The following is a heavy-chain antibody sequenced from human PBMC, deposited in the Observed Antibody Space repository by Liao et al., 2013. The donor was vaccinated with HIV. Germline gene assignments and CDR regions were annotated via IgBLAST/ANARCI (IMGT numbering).Heavy chain of an antibody. CDR2: MSSTGSA. V-gene: IGHV4-30-4*08. CDR1: GDSISSDDYY. J-gene: IGHJ3*02. D-gene: IGHD3-10*01. Sequence: QVQLQESGPGLVKPSQTLSLTCTVSGDSISSDDYYWSWIRQPPGRALEWIGSMSSTGSAYYNPSLKSRVTISLDTSRNKFSLQLNSVTAADTAMYFCASLYDIWGQGIVVTVSS. CDR3: ASLYDI.